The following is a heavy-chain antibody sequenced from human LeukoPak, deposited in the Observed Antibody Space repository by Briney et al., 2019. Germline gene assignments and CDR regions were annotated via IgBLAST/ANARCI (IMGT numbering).Heavy chain of an antibody. J-gene: IGHJ4*02. Sequence: ASVKVSCKASGYTFTGYYMHWVRQAPGQGLDWMGWINPKSGGTTYAQKFQGRVTMTRDTSISTAYMELSGLGSDDTAVYYCARIVSHYSDTSGDDYFDYWGQGTLVTVSS. CDR1: GYTFTGYY. CDR2: INPKSGGT. CDR3: ARIVSHYSDTSGDDYFDY. V-gene: IGHV1-2*02. D-gene: IGHD3-22*01.